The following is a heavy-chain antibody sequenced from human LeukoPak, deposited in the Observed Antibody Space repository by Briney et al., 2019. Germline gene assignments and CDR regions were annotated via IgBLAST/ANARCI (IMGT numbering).Heavy chain of an antibody. CDR2: ISSSSSYI. D-gene: IGHD3-22*01. Sequence: GGSLRLSCAASGFTFSSYSMNWVPQAPGKGLEWVSSISSSSSYIYYADSVKGRFTISRDNAKNSLYLQMNGLRAEDTAVYYCAREPREYYDSSGYFDYWGQGTLVTVSS. J-gene: IGHJ4*02. V-gene: IGHV3-21*01. CDR3: AREPREYYDSSGYFDY. CDR1: GFTFSSYS.